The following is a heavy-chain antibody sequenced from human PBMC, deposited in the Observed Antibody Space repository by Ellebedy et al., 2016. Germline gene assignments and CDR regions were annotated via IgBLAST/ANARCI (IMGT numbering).Heavy chain of an antibody. Sequence: HTGGSLRLSCAASGFTFSNSWMHWVRQAPGEGLVGVSRINSDGGSTIYADSVKGRFTISRDNAKNTLYLQMNSLRAEDTAVYYCARDAYGDSHFDYWGQGTLVTVSS. CDR3: ARDAYGDSHFDY. V-gene: IGHV3-74*01. J-gene: IGHJ4*02. D-gene: IGHD4-17*01. CDR2: INSDGGST. CDR1: GFTFSNSW.